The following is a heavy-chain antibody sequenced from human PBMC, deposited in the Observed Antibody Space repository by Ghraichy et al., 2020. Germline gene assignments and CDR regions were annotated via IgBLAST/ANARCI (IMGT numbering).Heavy chain of an antibody. Sequence: ASVKVSFKPSGYSFDNYGISWVRLAPGQGPQWMGWVNNFNGATWFAPDFQTRLTLNSDASTATVYMELRSLTSDDTAVYFCARESGTFSFDYWGQGTPVTVSS. V-gene: IGHV1-18*01. CDR3: ARESGTFSFDY. CDR2: VNNFNGAT. D-gene: IGHD1-26*01. CDR1: GYSFDNYG. J-gene: IGHJ4*02.